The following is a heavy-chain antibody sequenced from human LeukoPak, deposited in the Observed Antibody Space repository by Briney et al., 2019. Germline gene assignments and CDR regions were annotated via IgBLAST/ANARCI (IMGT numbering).Heavy chain of an antibody. D-gene: IGHD3-16*02. CDR2: IYYSGST. CDR3: AGGDDYVWGTSRPLWDY. CDR1: GGSISSYY. J-gene: IGHJ4*02. Sequence: SETLSLTCTVSGGSISSYYWSWIRQPPGKGLEWIGYIYYSGSTNYNPSLKSRVTTSVDTSKNQFSLKLSSVTAADTAVYYCAGGDDYVWGTSRPLWDYWGQGTLVTVSS. V-gene: IGHV4-59*08.